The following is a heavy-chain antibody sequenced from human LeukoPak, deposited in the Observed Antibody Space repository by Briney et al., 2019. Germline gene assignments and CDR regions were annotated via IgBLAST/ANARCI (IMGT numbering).Heavy chain of an antibody. CDR2: IYHSGST. CDR1: GDSISSYY. D-gene: IGHD1-1*01. Sequence: SETLSLTCTVSGDSISSYYWSWIRQPPGKGLEWLRSIYHSGSTYYNPSLKSRVTISVDTSKNQFSLKLSSVTAADTAVYYCARAASSGGDYFDYWGQGTLVTVSS. V-gene: IGHV4-38-2*02. CDR3: ARAASSGGDYFDY. J-gene: IGHJ4*02.